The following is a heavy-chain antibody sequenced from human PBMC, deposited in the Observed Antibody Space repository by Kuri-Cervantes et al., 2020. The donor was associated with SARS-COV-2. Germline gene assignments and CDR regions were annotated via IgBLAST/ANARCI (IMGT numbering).Heavy chain of an antibody. Sequence: LVKVSCKASGVTFTRDTINWVRQAPGQGLEWMGRIIPDLGVTNYARKFQGRVTITADKSTNTAYMDLNSLTSEDTAVYYCARDRSAWPFDYWGQGTLVTVSS. J-gene: IGHJ4*02. CDR2: IIPDLGVT. CDR3: ARDRSAWPFDY. V-gene: IGHV1-69*04. CDR1: GVTFTRDT. D-gene: IGHD6-19*01.